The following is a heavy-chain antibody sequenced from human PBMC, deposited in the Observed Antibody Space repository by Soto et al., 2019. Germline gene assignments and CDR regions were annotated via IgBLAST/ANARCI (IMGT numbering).Heavy chain of an antibody. V-gene: IGHV3-23*01. CDR1: GFSFSNYA. CDR2: ISGSAGTT. CDR3: ANWGKSGSDF. Sequence: GGSLRLSCAASGFSFSNYAMSWVRQAPGKGLEWVSGISGSAGTTYYTDSMKGRFTISRDNSQNTLYLQMNSLRAEDTAIYYCANWGKSGSDFWGQGTLVTVSS. J-gene: IGHJ4*02. D-gene: IGHD3-16*01.